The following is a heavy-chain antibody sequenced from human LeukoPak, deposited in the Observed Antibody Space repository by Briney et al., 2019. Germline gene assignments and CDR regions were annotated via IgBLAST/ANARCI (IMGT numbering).Heavy chain of an antibody. CDR2: IYYSGST. CDR1: GGSISSGDYY. V-gene: IGHV4-30-4*08. CDR3: ARQGDYDFWSGYYHRYFDY. Sequence: PSQTLSLTCTVSGGSISSGDYYWSWIRQPPGKGLEWIGYIYYSGSTYYNPSLKSRVTISVDTSKNQFSLKLSSVTAADTAVYYCARQGDYDFWSGYYHRYFDYWGQGTLVTVSS. J-gene: IGHJ4*02. D-gene: IGHD3-3*01.